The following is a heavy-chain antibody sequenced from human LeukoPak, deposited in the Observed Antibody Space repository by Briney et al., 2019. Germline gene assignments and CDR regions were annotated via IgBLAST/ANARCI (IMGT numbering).Heavy chain of an antibody. D-gene: IGHD3-3*01. V-gene: IGHV1-8*01. J-gene: IGHJ3*02. Sequence: ASVKVSCKASGYTFTSYDSNWVRQATGQGLEWMGWMNPNSGNTGYAQKFQGRVTMTRNTSISTAYMELSSLRSEDTAVYYCARGGEGYDQDAFDIWGQGTMVTVSS. CDR3: ARGGEGYDQDAFDI. CDR1: GYTFTSYD. CDR2: MNPNSGNT.